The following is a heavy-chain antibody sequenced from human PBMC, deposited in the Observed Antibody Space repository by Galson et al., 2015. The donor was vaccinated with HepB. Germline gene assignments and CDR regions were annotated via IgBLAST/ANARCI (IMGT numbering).Heavy chain of an antibody. D-gene: IGHD3-22*01. CDR1: GFTFKRYD. Sequence: SLRLSCAASGFTFKRYDIHWVRQAPGKGLEWVAFIRYEGSKKNYADSVKGRFTISRDNSKNTLYLQMNSLRAEDTAVYYCAKVPSAPPYYDDTSGYYYYFDYWGQGTLVTVSS. CDR2: IRYEGSKK. V-gene: IGHV3-30*02. CDR3: AKVPSAPPYYDDTSGYYYYFDY. J-gene: IGHJ4*02.